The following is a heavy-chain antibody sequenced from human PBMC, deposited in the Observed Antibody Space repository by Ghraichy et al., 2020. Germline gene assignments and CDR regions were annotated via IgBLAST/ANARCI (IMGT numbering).Heavy chain of an antibody. CDR2: ISGNSNNV. V-gene: IGHV3-48*02. D-gene: IGHD1-26*01. J-gene: IGHJ6*02. CDR1: GFTFSSYS. Sequence: GGSLRLSCAASGFTFSSYSMNWVRQAPGKGLEWVSYISGNSNNVYYADSVKGRFTISRDNAKNSLYLQMNSLRDEDTAVYYCARGGVVGTTKGNYYYGMDVWGQGTTVTVSS. CDR3: ARGGVVGTTKGNYYYGMDV.